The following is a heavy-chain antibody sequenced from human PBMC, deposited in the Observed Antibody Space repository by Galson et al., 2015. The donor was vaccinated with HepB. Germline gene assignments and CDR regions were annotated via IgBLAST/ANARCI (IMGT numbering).Heavy chain of an antibody. CDR2: SRDKANSYTT. D-gene: IGHD2-15*01. CDR3: ARVKGWSIFDY. V-gene: IGHV3-72*01. CDR1: GFTFSDHY. Sequence: SLRLSCAVSGFTFSDHYIDWVRQAPGKGLEWVGRSRDKANSYTTEYAASVKGRFTISRDDSKNSLYLQMKSLKTEDSAVYYCARVKGWSIFDYWGQGTLVTVSS. J-gene: IGHJ4*02.